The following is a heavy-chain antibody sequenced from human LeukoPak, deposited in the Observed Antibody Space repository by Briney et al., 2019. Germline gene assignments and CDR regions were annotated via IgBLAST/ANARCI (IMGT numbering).Heavy chain of an antibody. CDR3: ARVEYSGYDHPFDY. J-gene: IGHJ4*02. V-gene: IGHV1-69*13. CDR1: GGTFSSYA. Sequence: GASVEVSCTASGGTFSSYAISWVRQAPGQGLEWMGGIIPIFGTANYAQKFQGRVTITADESTSTAYMELSSLRSEDTAVYYCARVEYSGYDHPFDYWGQGTLVTVSS. CDR2: IIPIFGTA. D-gene: IGHD5-12*01.